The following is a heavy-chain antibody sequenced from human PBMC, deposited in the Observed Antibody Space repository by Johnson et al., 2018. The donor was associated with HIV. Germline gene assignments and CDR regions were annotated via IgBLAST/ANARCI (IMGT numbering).Heavy chain of an antibody. V-gene: IGHV3-30*02. D-gene: IGHD3-10*02. CDR2: IRYDGSNK. CDR1: GFTFSSYG. J-gene: IGHJ1*01. CDR3: AKDRGSSLELGDNVRGLLGLRWAM. Sequence: QVQLVESGGGVVQPGGSLRLSCAASGFTFSSYGMHWVRQAPGKGLEWVAFIRYDGSNKYYADSVKGRFTISRDNSKNTLYLQMNSLRAEDTAVYYCAKDRGSSLELGDNVRGLLGLRWAMWG.